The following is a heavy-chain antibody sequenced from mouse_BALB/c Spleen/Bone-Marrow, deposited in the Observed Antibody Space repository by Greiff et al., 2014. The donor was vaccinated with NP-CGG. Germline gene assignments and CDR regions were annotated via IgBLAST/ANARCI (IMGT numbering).Heavy chain of an antibody. CDR2: INPNNGDT. CDR1: GYTFTDNY. CDR3: AREKYGPAWFAY. D-gene: IGHD1-2*01. V-gene: IGHV1-26*01. Sequence: EVQLQQSGPELVKPGASVKMSCKASGYTFTDNYMKWVKQSYGKSLGWIGDINPNNGDTFYNQKFKGKATLTVDKSSSTAYMHLNSLTSEDSAVYYCAREKYGPAWFAYWGQGTLVTVSA. J-gene: IGHJ3*01.